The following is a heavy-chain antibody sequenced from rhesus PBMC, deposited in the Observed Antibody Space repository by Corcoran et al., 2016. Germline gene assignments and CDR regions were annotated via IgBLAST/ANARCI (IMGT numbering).Heavy chain of an antibody. Sequence: QVQLQESGPGVVKPSETLSLTCAVSGGSISDSYRWSWIRKPPGKGLEWIGEINGNSGSTNYNPSLKSRGTMSKDASKNHVSLKLSSVTAADTAVYDCARYIATACGYWGQGVLVTVSS. D-gene: IGHD6-25*01. V-gene: IGHV4-80*01. CDR1: GGSISDSYR. CDR3: ARYIATACGY. J-gene: IGHJ4*01. CDR2: INGNSGST.